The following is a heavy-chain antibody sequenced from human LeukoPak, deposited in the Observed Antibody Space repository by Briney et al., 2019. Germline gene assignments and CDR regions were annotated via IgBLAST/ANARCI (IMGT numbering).Heavy chain of an antibody. CDR2: IYHSGST. D-gene: IGHD6-13*01. Sequence: SETLSLTCTVSGGSISSGGYYWSWIRQPPGKGLEWIGYIYHSGSTYYNPSLKSRVTISVDRSKNQFSLKLSSVTAADTAVYYCARVIAAAGFDPWGQGTLVTVSS. CDR1: GGSISSGGYY. CDR3: ARVIAAAGFDP. J-gene: IGHJ5*02. V-gene: IGHV4-30-2*01.